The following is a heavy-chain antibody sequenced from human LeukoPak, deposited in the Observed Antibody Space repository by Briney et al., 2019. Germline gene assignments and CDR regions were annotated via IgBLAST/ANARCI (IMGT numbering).Heavy chain of an antibody. J-gene: IGHJ4*02. CDR1: GFTFSSYD. V-gene: IGHV3-7*01. D-gene: IGHD1-14*01. CDR3: ASRNLFEY. Sequence: PGGSLRLSCGASGFTFSSYDMTWVRQAPGKGLEWVANIKEDGSEKYYVDSVKGRFTISRDNAKRSLYLQMNSLRAEDTAVYYCASRNLFEYWGQGTLVTVSS. CDR2: IKEDGSEK.